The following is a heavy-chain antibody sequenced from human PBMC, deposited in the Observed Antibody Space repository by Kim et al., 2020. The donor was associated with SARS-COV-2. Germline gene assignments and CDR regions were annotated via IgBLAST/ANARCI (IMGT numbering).Heavy chain of an antibody. CDR2: ISAYNGNT. Sequence: ASVKVSCKASGYTFTSYGISWVRQAPGQGLEWMGWISAYNGNTNYAQKLQGRVTMTTDTSTSTAYMELRSLRSDDTAVYYCARDVTPDSHIVVVVAATNWDYYYGMDVWGQGTTVTVSS. D-gene: IGHD2-15*01. CDR3: ARDVTPDSHIVVVVAATNWDYYYGMDV. V-gene: IGHV1-18*01. J-gene: IGHJ6*02. CDR1: GYTFTSYG.